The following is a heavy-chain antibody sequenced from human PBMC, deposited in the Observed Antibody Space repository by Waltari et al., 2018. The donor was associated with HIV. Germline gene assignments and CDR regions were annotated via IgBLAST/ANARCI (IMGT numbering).Heavy chain of an antibody. CDR1: GFTFGRYW. J-gene: IGHJ5*02. Sequence: EVQLVESVGGLVQTGGSLRLSCAASGFTFGRYWLSWGRQAPGKGLEWLANIKQDGSEKYYVDSMKGRFTISRDNAKNSLYLQINSLRAEDTAVYYCAGRSPARRLNWFDPWGQGTLVIVSS. D-gene: IGHD2-8*01. CDR2: IKQDGSEK. CDR3: AGRSPARRLNWFDP. V-gene: IGHV3-7*01.